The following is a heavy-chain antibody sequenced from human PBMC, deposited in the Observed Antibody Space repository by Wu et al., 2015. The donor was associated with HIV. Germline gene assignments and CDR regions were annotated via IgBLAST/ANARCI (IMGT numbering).Heavy chain of an antibody. J-gene: IGHJ6*03. CDR1: GGTFSSYA. CDR3: AREGIAARSGGYYYYYYMDV. D-gene: IGHD6-6*01. Sequence: QVQLVQSGAEVKKPGSSVKVSCKASGGTFSSYAISWVRQAPGQGLEWMGRIIPIFGTANYAQKFQGRVTITADESTSTAYMELSSLRSEDTAVYYCAREGIAARSGGYYYYYYMDVWGKGTTVTVSS. CDR2: IIPIFGTA. V-gene: IGHV1-69*13.